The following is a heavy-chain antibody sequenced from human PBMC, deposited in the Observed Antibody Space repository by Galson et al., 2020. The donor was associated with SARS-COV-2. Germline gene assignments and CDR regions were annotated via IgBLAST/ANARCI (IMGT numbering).Heavy chain of an antibody. CDR1: GFRFGSNW. J-gene: IGHJ4*02. CDR3: ARDEDGYNDF. D-gene: IGHD5-12*01. V-gene: IGHV3-7*01. Sequence: GESLKISCAASGFRFGSNWMSWVRQAPGKGLQWVANIKQDGSDRYYVDSVKGRFTISSDYAKNPVYLQMNDLRADDTAVYYCARDEDGYNDFGGQGTLVAVSS. CDR2: IKQDGSDR.